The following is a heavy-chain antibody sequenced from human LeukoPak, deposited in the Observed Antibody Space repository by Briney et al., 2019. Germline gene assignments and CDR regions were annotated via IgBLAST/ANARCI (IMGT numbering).Heavy chain of an antibody. CDR2: ISSNGGST. CDR3: VKGVSSSWYFDWFDP. CDR1: GFTFSSYA. V-gene: IGHV3-64D*06. D-gene: IGHD6-13*01. Sequence: HPGGSLRLSCSASGFTFSSYAMHWVRQAPGKGLEYVSAISSNGGSTYYADSVKGRFTISRDNSKNTLYLQMSSLRAEDTAVYYCVKGVSSSWYFDWFDPWGQGTLVTVSS. J-gene: IGHJ5*02.